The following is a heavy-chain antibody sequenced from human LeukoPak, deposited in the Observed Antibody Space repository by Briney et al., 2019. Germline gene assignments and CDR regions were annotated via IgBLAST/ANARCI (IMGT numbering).Heavy chain of an antibody. D-gene: IGHD6-13*01. V-gene: IGHV1-8*01. Sequence: ASVKVSCKASGYTFTNYDINWVRQATGQGLEWMGWMNPNSGNTGYAQKFQGRVTMTRNTSISTAYMELSSLRSEDTAVYYCASAAAGLNQFDYWGQGTLVTVSS. J-gene: IGHJ4*02. CDR2: MNPNSGNT. CDR1: GYTFTNYD. CDR3: ASAAAGLNQFDY.